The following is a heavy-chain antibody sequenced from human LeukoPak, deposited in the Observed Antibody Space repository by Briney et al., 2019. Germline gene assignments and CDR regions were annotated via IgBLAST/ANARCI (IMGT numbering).Heavy chain of an antibody. V-gene: IGHV4-59*02. CDR1: GGSVSSYY. D-gene: IGHD2-2*01. J-gene: IGHJ3*02. Sequence: SETLSLTCTVSGGSVSSYYWSWIRRPPGRGLEWIAYLSHSGSSDSNPSLTSRVTTLVDTSKNQFSLKLTCVTAADTAVYYCARARYANAWYAFDIWGHGTMVTVSS. CDR2: LSHSGSS. CDR3: ARARYANAWYAFDI.